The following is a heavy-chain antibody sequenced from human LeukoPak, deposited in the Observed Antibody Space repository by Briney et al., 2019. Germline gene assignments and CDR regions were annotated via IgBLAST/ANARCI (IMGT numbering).Heavy chain of an antibody. D-gene: IGHD3-10*01. CDR1: GITFSGYS. CDR3: VTSGANWFDP. V-gene: IGHV3-48*01. CDR2: MTTSGNTI. J-gene: IGHJ5*02. Sequence: GGSLRLSCVVSGITFSGYSMIWVRQAPGKGLEWLSFMTTSGNTIFYAESVKDRFTISRDNAKKSLYLQMNSLRAEDTALYYCVTSGANWFDPWGQGTLVTVSS.